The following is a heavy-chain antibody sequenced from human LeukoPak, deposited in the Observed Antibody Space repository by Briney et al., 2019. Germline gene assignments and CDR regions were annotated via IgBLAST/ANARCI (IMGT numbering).Heavy chain of an antibody. Sequence: PSETLSLTCAVSGGSISSYYWSWIRQPPGKGLEWIGYILYSGNTKYNPSLKSRLTISVDTSKNQFSLKLSSVTAADTAVYYCARHDGNWNREFDYWGQGTLVTVSS. D-gene: IGHD1-1*01. CDR3: ARHDGNWNREFDY. CDR2: ILYSGNT. V-gene: IGHV4-59*08. J-gene: IGHJ4*02. CDR1: GGSISSYY.